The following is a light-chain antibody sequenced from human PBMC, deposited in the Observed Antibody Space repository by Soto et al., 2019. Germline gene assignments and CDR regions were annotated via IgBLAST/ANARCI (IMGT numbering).Light chain of an antibody. Sequence: EIVLTQSRGTLSLSPGERATLSCRASQSVSFSYVAWYQQKPGQAPRLLIYGASSRATGIPDRFSGSGSGTDFTLTINRLEPEDFAVYYCQQYDNSPYSFGQGTKVDIK. CDR1: QSVSFSY. V-gene: IGKV3-20*01. CDR2: GAS. CDR3: QQYDNSPYS. J-gene: IGKJ2*03.